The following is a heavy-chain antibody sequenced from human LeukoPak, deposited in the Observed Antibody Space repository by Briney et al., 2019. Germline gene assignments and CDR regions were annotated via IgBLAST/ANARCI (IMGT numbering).Heavy chain of an antibody. J-gene: IGHJ4*02. CDR2: IYYSGST. Sequence: SETLSLTCTVSGGSISSYYWSWIRQPPGKGLEWIGYIYYSGSTNYNPSLKSRVTISVDTSKNQFSLKLSSVTAADTAVYYCARSRYSSGTYYFDYWGRGTLVTVSS. V-gene: IGHV4-59*01. D-gene: IGHD3-10*01. CDR1: GGSISSYY. CDR3: ARSRYSSGTYYFDY.